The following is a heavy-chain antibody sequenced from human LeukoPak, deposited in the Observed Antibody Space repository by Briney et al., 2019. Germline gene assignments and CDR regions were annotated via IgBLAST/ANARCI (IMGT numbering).Heavy chain of an antibody. D-gene: IGHD3-22*01. CDR1: RFTFSSYT. CDR2: ISGSGGST. CDR3: AKVITMIVVSGAFDI. J-gene: IGHJ3*02. V-gene: IGHV3-23*01. Sequence: GGSLRLSCSASRFTFSSYTMNWVRQAPGKGLEWISAISGSGGSTYYADSVKGRFTISRDNSKNTLYLQMNSLRAEDTAVYYCAKVITMIVVSGAFDIWGQGTMVTVSS.